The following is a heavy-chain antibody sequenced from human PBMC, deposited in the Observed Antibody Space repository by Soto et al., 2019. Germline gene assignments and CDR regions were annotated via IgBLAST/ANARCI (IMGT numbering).Heavy chain of an antibody. D-gene: IGHD5-12*01. CDR3: ARESGYDWHFVC. V-gene: IGHV3-7*03. CDR2: IKQSGSEK. Sequence: PGGSLRLSCAASGFTFSAYWMSWVRQAPGKGLEWVASIKQSGSEKSYVDSVKGRFTVSRDNAKNSLYLQMNSLRAEDTAVYYCARESGYDWHFVCWGQGSLVTVSS. J-gene: IGHJ4*02. CDR1: GFTFSAYW.